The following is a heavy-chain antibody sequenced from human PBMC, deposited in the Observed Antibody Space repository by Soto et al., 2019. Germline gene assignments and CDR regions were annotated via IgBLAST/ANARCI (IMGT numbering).Heavy chain of an antibody. CDR2: INSDGSST. V-gene: IGHV3-74*01. D-gene: IGHD2-8*01. CDR3: ARGPREQEWWPIYYYYYYYMDV. CDR1: GFTFSSYW. J-gene: IGHJ6*03. Sequence: GGSLRLSCAASGFTFSSYWMHWVRQAPGKGLVWVSRINSDGSSTSYADSVKGRFTISRDNAKNTLYLQMNSLRAEDTAVYYCARGPREQEWWPIYYYYYYYMDVWGKGTTVTVSS.